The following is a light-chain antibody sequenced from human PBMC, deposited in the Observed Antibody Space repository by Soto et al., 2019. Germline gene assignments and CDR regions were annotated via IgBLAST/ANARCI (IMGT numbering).Light chain of an antibody. Sequence: EVVLTQSPGTLSLPPGERATLSCRTSQSVVTYQLAWYRQKPGQAPRLLIYNTFHRATGIPDRFSGTGSETDFTLTISRLEPEDFAVYHCQQYGALPPTFGQGTRVEIK. CDR1: QSVVTYQ. V-gene: IGKV3-20*01. CDR2: NTF. J-gene: IGKJ1*01. CDR3: QQYGALPPT.